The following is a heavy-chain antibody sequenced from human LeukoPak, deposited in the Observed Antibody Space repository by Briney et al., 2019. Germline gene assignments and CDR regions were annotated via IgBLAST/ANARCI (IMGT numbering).Heavy chain of an antibody. CDR2: IGTAGDT. D-gene: IGHD1-1*01. V-gene: IGHV3-13*01. Sequence: GGSLRLSCAASGFTFSDYDMHWVRQATGKGLEWVSAIGTAGDTYYTGSVKGRFTISSENAKNSLYLQMNSLRAGDTAVYYCARVAKERVGGVYYFDYWGQGTLVTVSS. CDR1: GFTFSDYD. J-gene: IGHJ4*02. CDR3: ARVAKERVGGVYYFDY.